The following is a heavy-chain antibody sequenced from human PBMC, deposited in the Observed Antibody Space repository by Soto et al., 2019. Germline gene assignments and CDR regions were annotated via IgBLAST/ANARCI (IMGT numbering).Heavy chain of an antibody. D-gene: IGHD3-9*01. V-gene: IGHV5-10-1*01. CDR2: IDPSDSYT. Sequence: GESLKISCKGSGYSVTSYWISWVRQMPGKGLEWMGRIDPSDSYTNYSPSFQGHVTISADKSISTAYLQWSSLKASDTAMYYCARSRHYDVLTGPYNWFDAWGQGTLVTVSS. CDR3: ARSRHYDVLTGPYNWFDA. J-gene: IGHJ5*02. CDR1: GYSVTSYW.